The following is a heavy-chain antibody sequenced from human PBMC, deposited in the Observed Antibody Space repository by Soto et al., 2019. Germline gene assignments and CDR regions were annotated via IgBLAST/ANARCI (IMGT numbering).Heavy chain of an antibody. D-gene: IGHD3-10*01. Sequence: GGSLRLSCAASGFTFSSYAMSWVRQAPGKGLEWVSAISGSGGGTYYADSVKGRFTISRDNSKNTLYLQMNSLRAEDLAVYYCANDIRRFGELPYCYYGMDVWGQGTTVTVSS. CDR3: ANDIRRFGELPYCYYGMDV. CDR1: GFTFSSYA. V-gene: IGHV3-23*01. CDR2: ISGSGGGT. J-gene: IGHJ6*02.